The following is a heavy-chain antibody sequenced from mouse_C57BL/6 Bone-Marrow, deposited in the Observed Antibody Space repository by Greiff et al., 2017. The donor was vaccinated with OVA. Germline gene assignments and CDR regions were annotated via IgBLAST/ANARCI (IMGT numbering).Heavy chain of an antibody. CDR3: ARLRTAQATGDY. J-gene: IGHJ2*01. D-gene: IGHD3-2*02. Sequence: EVQLQQSGPELVKPGASVKISCKASGYTFTDYYMNWVKQSHGKSLEWIGDINPNNGGTSYNQKFKGKATLTVDKSSSTAYMELRSLTSEDSAVYYCARLRTAQATGDYWGQGTTLTVSS. CDR1: GYTFTDYY. V-gene: IGHV1-26*01. CDR2: INPNNGGT.